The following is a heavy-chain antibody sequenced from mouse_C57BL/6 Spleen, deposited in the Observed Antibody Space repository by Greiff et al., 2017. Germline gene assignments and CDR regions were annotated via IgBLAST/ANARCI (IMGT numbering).Heavy chain of an antibody. V-gene: IGHV1-81*01. D-gene: IGHD3-2*02. Sequence: VQLQESGAELARPGASVKLSCKASGYTFTSYGISWVKQRTGQGLEWIGEIYPRSGNTYYNEKFKGKATLTADKSSSTAYMELRSLTSEDSAVYFCASLDSSGPWFAYWGQGTLVTVSA. CDR3: ASLDSSGPWFAY. CDR2: IYPRSGNT. CDR1: GYTFTSYG. J-gene: IGHJ3*01.